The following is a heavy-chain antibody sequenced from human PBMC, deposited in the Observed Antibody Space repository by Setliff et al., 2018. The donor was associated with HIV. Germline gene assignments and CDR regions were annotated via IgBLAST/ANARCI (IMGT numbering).Heavy chain of an antibody. J-gene: IGHJ4*02. Sequence: SETLSLTCNVSGVSISSHYWSWIRQPPGKGLEWIGTLYHAGSTNFNPSLKSRVTISVDTSKNQFSLKLSSVTAADTAVYYCARGGLTAAGTLLLVGYFDYWGQGTLVTVSS. D-gene: IGHD6-13*01. CDR1: GVSISSHY. V-gene: IGHV4-59*11. CDR3: ARGGLTAAGTLLLVGYFDY. CDR2: LYHAGST.